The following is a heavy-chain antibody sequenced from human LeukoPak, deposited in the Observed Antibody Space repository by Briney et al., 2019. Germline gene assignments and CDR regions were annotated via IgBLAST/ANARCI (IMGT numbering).Heavy chain of an antibody. CDR1: GFTFSDYG. Sequence: GGSLRLSCAAYGFTFSDYGMHWARQAPGKGLEWVAVISYDGRNKNYVDSVKGRFTISRDNSKNSLYLPMNSLRVEDTAVYYCARDIPADYWGQGTLVTVS. CDR3: ARDIPADY. V-gene: IGHV3-30*03. CDR2: ISYDGRNK. D-gene: IGHD2-2*02. J-gene: IGHJ4*02.